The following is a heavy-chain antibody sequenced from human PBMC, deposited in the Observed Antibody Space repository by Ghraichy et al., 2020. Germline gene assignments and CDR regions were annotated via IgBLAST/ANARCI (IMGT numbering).Heavy chain of an antibody. J-gene: IGHJ6*03. CDR1: GFTFSTHA. Sequence: GGSLRLSCRASGFTFSTHAMSWVRQAPGKGLEWISGVSSSAGSTYYADSVKGRFTISRDNYKSTLYLQMNTLRVEDTAVHYCVKGGSYGSSWGYMDVWGKGTTVTVSS. D-gene: IGHD6-13*01. CDR2: VSSSAGST. V-gene: IGHV3-23*01. CDR3: VKGGSYGSSWGYMDV.